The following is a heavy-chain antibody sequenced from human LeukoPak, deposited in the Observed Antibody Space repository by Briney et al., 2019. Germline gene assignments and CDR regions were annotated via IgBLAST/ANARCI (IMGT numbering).Heavy chain of an antibody. Sequence: ASVKVSCKASGYTFTGYYMHWVRQAPGQGLEWMGWINPNSGGTNYAQKFQGRVTMTRDTSISTAYMELRSLRSDDTAVYYCARLGSSGYYYYYYMDVWGKGTTVTISS. D-gene: IGHD3-22*01. J-gene: IGHJ6*03. CDR3: ARLGSSGYYYYYYMDV. CDR2: INPNSGGT. CDR1: GYTFTGYY. V-gene: IGHV1-2*02.